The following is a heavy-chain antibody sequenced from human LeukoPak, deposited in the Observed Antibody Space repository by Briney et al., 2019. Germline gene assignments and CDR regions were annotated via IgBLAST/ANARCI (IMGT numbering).Heavy chain of an antibody. V-gene: IGHV3-21*01. D-gene: IGHD6-19*01. J-gene: IGHJ6*02. CDR3: ARVLVADTPYYYGMDV. CDR2: VSTGSNYI. Sequence: GGSLRLSCTASGFTFSSYSLNWVRQAPGKGLEWVSSVSTGSNYIYYADSVKGRFTISRDNDKNSLYLQMNSLRAEDTAVYYCARVLVADTPYYYGMDVWGQGTTVTVSS. CDR1: GFTFSSYS.